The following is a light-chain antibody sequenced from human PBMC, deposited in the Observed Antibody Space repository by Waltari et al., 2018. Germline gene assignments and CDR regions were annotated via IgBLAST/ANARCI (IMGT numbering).Light chain of an antibody. Sequence: DIQMTQSPSSLSASVGDRFTITCQASQDISNYLNWYQQKPGKAPKLLSYDASNLETGVPSRFSGSGSGTDFTFTISSLQPEDIATYYCQQYDNLPLTFGGGTKVEIK. V-gene: IGKV1-33*01. CDR1: QDISNY. J-gene: IGKJ4*01. CDR3: QQYDNLPLT. CDR2: DAS.